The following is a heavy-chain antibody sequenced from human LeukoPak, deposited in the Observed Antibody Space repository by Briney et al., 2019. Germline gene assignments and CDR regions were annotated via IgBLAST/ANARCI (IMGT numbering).Heavy chain of an antibody. D-gene: IGHD4-17*01. CDR2: IWYDGSNK. Sequence: PGGSLRLSCAASGFTFSSYGMHWVRQAPGKGLEWVAVIWYDGSNKYYADSVKGRFTISRDNSKNTLYLQMNSLRAEDTAVYYCAKGNGDYVGRRYFDYWGQGTLVTVSS. CDR3: AKGNGDYVGRRYFDY. CDR1: GFTFSSYG. V-gene: IGHV3-30*02. J-gene: IGHJ4*02.